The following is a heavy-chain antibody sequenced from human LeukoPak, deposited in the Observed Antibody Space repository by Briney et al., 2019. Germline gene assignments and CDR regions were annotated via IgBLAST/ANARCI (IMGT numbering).Heavy chain of an antibody. V-gene: IGHV1-69*05. D-gene: IGHD3-10*01. CDR2: IIPIFGTA. J-gene: IGHJ4*02. CDR1: GYTFTSYG. Sequence: SVKVSCKASGYTFTSYGISWVRQAPGQGLEWMGGIIPIFGTANYAQKFQGRVTITTDESTSTAYMELSSLRSEDTAVYYCARGGRSGSYVWGQGTLVTVSS. CDR3: ARGGRSGSYV.